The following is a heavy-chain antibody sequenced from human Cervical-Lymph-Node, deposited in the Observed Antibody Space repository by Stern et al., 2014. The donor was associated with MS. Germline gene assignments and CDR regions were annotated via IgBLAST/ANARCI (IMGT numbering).Heavy chain of an antibody. V-gene: IGHV1-46*01. D-gene: IGHD6-19*01. CDR3: AREVAGHRLGMMDV. J-gene: IGHJ6*02. Sequence: VQLEESGAEVKKPGASVKVSCTASGYTFTNYCMHWVRQAPSQGLEWMGLIIPSGGSTSYAQKFQGRVTMTRDTSTSTVYMELSSLRSEDTAVYYCAREVAGHRLGMMDVWGQGTTVTVSS. CDR2: IIPSGGST. CDR1: GYTFTNYC.